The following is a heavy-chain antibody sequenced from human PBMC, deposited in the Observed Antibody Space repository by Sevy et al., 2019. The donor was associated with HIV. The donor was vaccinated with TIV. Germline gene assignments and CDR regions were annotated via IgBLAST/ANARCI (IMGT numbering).Heavy chain of an antibody. J-gene: IGHJ4*02. Sequence: GGSLRLSCATSGLTVSTSYMSWVRQAPGKGLEWVAVISYDGSDKFYAESVKGRFTISRDNSKNMVFLQLNSLRGDDTAVYYCATGRQGATYGYWGQGTPVTVSS. V-gene: IGHV3-30*03. CDR3: ATGRQGATYGY. CDR2: ISYDGSDK. D-gene: IGHD1-26*01. CDR1: GLTVSTSY.